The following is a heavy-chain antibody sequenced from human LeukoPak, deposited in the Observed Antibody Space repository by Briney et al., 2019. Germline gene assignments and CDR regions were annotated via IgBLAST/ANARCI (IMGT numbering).Heavy chain of an antibody. CDR3: ANHRTPDRYHWNFFDS. CDR1: GYTFTSYY. Sequence: ASVKVSCKASGYTFTSYYMHWVRQAPGQGLEWMGIINPSGGSTSYAQKFQGRVTMTRDTSTSTVYMELSSLRSEDTAVYYCANHRTPDRYHWNFFDSWGQGTLVTVSS. CDR2: INPSGGST. J-gene: IGHJ4*02. V-gene: IGHV1-46*01. D-gene: IGHD1-20*01.